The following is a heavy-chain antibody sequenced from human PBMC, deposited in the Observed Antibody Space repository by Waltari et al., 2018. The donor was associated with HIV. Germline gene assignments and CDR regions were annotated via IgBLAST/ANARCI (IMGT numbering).Heavy chain of an antibody. CDR2: IIPIFGTA. Sequence: QVQLVQSGAEVKKPGSSVTVSCKASGGTFSSYAISWVRQAPGQGLEWMGGIIPIFGTANYAQKFQGRVTITADESTSTAYVELSSLRSEDTAVYYCARLGDCSGGSCPDYWGQGTLVTVSS. V-gene: IGHV1-69*01. CDR3: ARLGDCSGGSCPDY. J-gene: IGHJ4*02. D-gene: IGHD2-15*01. CDR1: GGTFSSYA.